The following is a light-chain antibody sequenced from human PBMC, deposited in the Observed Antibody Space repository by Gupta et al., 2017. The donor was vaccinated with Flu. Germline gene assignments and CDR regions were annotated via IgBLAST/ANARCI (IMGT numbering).Light chain of an antibody. CDR3: QQYNNWPPLT. J-gene: IGKJ3*01. V-gene: IGKV3-15*01. CDR1: QSDNSN. Sequence: VKTHSPATLSVSRGERATLSCRASQSDNSNLAWYQQKPGQAPRLLIYGASTRATGIPARFRGSGSGTEFTLTISSLQSEDFAVYYCQQYNNWPPLTLGPGTKVD. CDR2: GAS.